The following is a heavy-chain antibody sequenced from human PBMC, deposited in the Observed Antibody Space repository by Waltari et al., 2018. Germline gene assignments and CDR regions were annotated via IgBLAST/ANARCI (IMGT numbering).Heavy chain of an antibody. D-gene: IGHD5-18*01. CDR1: GGSISSYY. J-gene: IGHJ5*02. Sequence: QVQLQESGPGLVKPSETLSLTCTVSGGSISSYYWSWIRQPPGKGLEWIGYINYSGSTNYNPSLKSRVTISVDTSKNQFSLKLSSVTAADTAVYYCARSYSWGWFDPWGQGTLVTVSS. V-gene: IGHV4-59*01. CDR3: ARSYSWGWFDP. CDR2: INYSGST.